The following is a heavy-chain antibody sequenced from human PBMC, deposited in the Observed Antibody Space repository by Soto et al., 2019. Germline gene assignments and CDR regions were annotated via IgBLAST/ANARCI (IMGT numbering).Heavy chain of an antibody. V-gene: IGHV1-18*01. D-gene: IGHD6-13*01. CDR1: GYTFTSNG. CDR2: ISTYNGNT. Sequence: QVQLVQSGAEVKKPGASVKVSCKASGYTFTSNGISWVRQAPGQGLEWMGWISTYNGNTNYAQKLQGRVTMTTDTSTSKAYMELRSLRSDDTAVYYCATVPLGGQQLVFSYYDFGMDVWGQGTTVTVSS. CDR3: ATVPLGGQQLVFSYYDFGMDV. J-gene: IGHJ6*02.